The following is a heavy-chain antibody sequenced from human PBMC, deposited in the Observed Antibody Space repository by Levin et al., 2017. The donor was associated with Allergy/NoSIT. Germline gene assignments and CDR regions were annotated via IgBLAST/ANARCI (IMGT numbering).Heavy chain of an antibody. CDR3: AKEGGRAEAAAGGFGYSYYGMDA. D-gene: IGHD2-15*01. CDR2: ISGSGENT. Sequence: GGSLRLSCAASGFAFSNYAMRWVRQAPGKGLEWVSAISGSGENTYYADSVKGRFTISRDNSKNTLFLQLHSLRPEDTAVYYCAKEGGRAEAAAGGFGYSYYGMDAWGQGTTVTVS. J-gene: IGHJ6*02. V-gene: IGHV3-23*01. CDR1: GFAFSNYA.